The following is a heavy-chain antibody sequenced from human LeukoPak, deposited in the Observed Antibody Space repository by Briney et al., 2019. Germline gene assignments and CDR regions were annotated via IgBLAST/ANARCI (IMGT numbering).Heavy chain of an antibody. Sequence: SETLSLTCTVSGGSISSYYWSWIRQPAGKGLEWIGRIYTSGSTNYNPSLNTRVTMSVVTSKNKFSLNLSSVTAADTAVYYCARVEGTYCGGDCSGDAFDIWGQGTMVTVSS. CDR2: IYTSGST. V-gene: IGHV4-4*07. J-gene: IGHJ3*02. D-gene: IGHD2-21*01. CDR3: ARVEGTYCGGDCSGDAFDI. CDR1: GGSISSYY.